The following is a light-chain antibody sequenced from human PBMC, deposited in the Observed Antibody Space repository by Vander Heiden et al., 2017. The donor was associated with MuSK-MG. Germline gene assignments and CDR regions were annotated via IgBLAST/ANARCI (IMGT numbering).Light chain of an antibody. CDR3: QKYNSAPPP. V-gene: IGKV1-27*01. CDR2: AAS. CDR1: QGISNY. Sequence: DIQMTQSPSSLSASVGDRVTLPCRASQGISNYLAWYQQKPGKVPKLLIYAASTLQSGVPSRFSGSGSGTDFTLTISSLQPEDVATYYCQKYNSAPPPFGGGTKVEIK. J-gene: IGKJ4*01.